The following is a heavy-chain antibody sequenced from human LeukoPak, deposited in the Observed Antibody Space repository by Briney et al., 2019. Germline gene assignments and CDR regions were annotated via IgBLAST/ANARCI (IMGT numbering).Heavy chain of an antibody. V-gene: IGHV3-21*01. CDR3: ARDRGGKYCSSTSCPVDY. CDR1: GFTFSSYS. CDR2: ISSSSSYI. D-gene: IGHD2-2*01. Sequence: GGSLRLSCAASGFTFSSYSMNWVRQAPGKGLEWVSSISSSSSYIYYADSVKGRFTISRDNAKNSLHLQMNSLRAEDTAVYYCARDRGGKYCSSTSCPVDYWGQGTLVTVSS. J-gene: IGHJ4*02.